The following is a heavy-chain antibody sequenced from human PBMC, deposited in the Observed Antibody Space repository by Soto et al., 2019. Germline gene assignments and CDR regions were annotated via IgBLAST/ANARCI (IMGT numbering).Heavy chain of an antibody. CDR2: MNPNSGNT. J-gene: IGHJ3*02. CDR1: GYTFTSYD. Sequence: ASVKVSCKASGYTFTSYDINWVRQATGQGLEWMGWMNPNSGNTGYAQKFQGRVTMTRNTSISTAYMELISLRSEDTAVYYCARSSRAVAGTSDAFDIWGQGTMVTVSS. V-gene: IGHV1-8*01. D-gene: IGHD6-19*01. CDR3: ARSSRAVAGTSDAFDI.